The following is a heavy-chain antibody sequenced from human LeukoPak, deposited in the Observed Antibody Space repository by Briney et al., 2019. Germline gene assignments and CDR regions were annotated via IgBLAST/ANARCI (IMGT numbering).Heavy chain of an antibody. Sequence: GGSLRLSCAASGFTFSSYGMHWVRQAPGKGLEWVAVISYDGSNKYYADSVKGRFTISRDNSKNTLYLQMNSLRAEDTAVYYCANDRYSGSYYPGDYWGQGTLVTVSS. V-gene: IGHV3-30*18. CDR1: GFTFSSYG. J-gene: IGHJ4*02. D-gene: IGHD1-26*01. CDR3: ANDRYSGSYYPGDY. CDR2: ISYDGSNK.